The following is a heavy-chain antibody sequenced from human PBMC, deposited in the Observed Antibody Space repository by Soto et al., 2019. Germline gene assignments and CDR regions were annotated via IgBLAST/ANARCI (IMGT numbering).Heavy chain of an antibody. V-gene: IGHV4-4*02. CDR2: MYHSGST. J-gene: IGHJ4*02. CDR3: ARVLSSGWSRFDY. Sequence: QVQLQESGPGLVKPSGTLSLTCAVSGGSISSDYWWTWVRQPPGKGLEWIAEMYHSGSTNYNPSLKSRVTKSVDKSKNQISLKLSSVTAADTAVYYCARVLSSGWSRFDYWGQGTLVTVSS. D-gene: IGHD6-19*01. CDR1: GGSISSDYW.